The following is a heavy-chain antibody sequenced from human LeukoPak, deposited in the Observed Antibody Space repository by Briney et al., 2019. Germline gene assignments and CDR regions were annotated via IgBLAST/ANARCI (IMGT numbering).Heavy chain of an antibody. V-gene: IGHV1-69*13. Sequence: SVSVSCEASGGTFSSYAIGWGRQAPGRGLEWMGGIIPIFGTANYAQKFQGRVTITADESTSTAYMELSSLRAEDTAVYYCAGEGITIFGVGLYYYYYYGMDVWGQGTTVTVSS. CDR1: GGTFSSYA. J-gene: IGHJ6*02. CDR2: IIPIFGTA. D-gene: IGHD3-3*01. CDR3: AGEGITIFGVGLYYYYYYGMDV.